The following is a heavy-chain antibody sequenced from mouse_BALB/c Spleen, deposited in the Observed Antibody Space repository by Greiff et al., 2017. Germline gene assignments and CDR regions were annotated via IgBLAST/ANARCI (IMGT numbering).Heavy chain of an antibody. CDR2: ISSGGSYT. J-gene: IGHJ4*01. CDR3: ARKVMDAMDY. CDR1: GFTFSSYG. Sequence: EVNLVESGGDLVKPGGSLKLSCAASGFTFSSYGMSWVRQTPDKRLEWVATISSGGSYTYYPDSVKGRFTISRDNAKNTLYLQMSSLKSEDTAMYYCARKVMDAMDYWGQGTSVTVSS. V-gene: IGHV5-6*01. D-gene: IGHD1-3*01.